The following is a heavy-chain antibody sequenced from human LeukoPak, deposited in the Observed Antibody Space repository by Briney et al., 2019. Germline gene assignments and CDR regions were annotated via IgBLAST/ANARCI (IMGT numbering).Heavy chain of an antibody. CDR1: GGSISSSSYY. CDR3: ARDSTYGGPFDY. J-gene: IGHJ4*02. D-gene: IGHD4-23*01. CDR2: IYYSGST. Sequence: SETLSLTCTVSGGSISSSSYYWGWIRQPPGKGLEWIGSIYYSGSTYYNPSLKSRVTISVDTSKNQFSLKLSSMTAADTAVYYCARDSTYGGPFDYWGQGTLVTVSS. V-gene: IGHV4-39*07.